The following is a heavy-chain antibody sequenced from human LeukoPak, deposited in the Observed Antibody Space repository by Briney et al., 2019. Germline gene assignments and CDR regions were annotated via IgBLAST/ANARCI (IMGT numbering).Heavy chain of an antibody. Sequence: SETLSLTCTVSGGSISSYYWSRIRQPPGKGLEWIGYIYYSGSTNYNPSLKSRVTISVDTSKNQFSLKLSSVTAADTAVYYCARSGGPVGSGSEFDYWGQGTLVTVSS. J-gene: IGHJ4*02. CDR2: IYYSGST. V-gene: IGHV4-59*01. D-gene: IGHD3-10*01. CDR1: GGSISSYY. CDR3: ARSGGPVGSGSEFDY.